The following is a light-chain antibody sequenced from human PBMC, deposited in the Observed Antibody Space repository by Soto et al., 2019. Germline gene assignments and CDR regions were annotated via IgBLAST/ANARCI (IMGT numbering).Light chain of an antibody. CDR2: DVS. J-gene: IGKJ1*01. CDR3: QQYKSYWT. Sequence: DLQMTQSPSTLSGSVGDGVTITCRASQSIGTWLAWYQQKPGKAPKVLIYDVSTLKSGVPSRFSGSASATEFTLSISSLQPDDFATYYCQQYKSYWTFGQGTKVDIK. CDR1: QSIGTW. V-gene: IGKV1-5*01.